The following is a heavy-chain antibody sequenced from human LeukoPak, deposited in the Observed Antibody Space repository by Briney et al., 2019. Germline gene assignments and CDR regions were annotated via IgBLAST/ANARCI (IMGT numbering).Heavy chain of an antibody. CDR1: GGTFSSYA. J-gene: IGHJ4*02. Sequence: SVKVSCKASGGTFSSYAISWVRQAPGQGLEWMGGIIPIFGTANYAQKFQGRVTITADESTSTAHMELSSLRSEDTAVYYCARGRGGSYVPYWGQGTLVTVSS. CDR3: ARGRGGSYVPY. CDR2: IIPIFGTA. D-gene: IGHD1-26*01. V-gene: IGHV1-69*01.